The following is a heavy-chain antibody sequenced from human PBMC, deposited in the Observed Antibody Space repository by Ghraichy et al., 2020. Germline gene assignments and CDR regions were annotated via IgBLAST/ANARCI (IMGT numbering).Heavy chain of an antibody. CDR2: ISGNGATT. CDR3: AKSLFGGNTC. Sequence: GESLNISCAASGFTFSPYAMSWVRQAPGKGLEWVSSISGNGATTYHADSVNGRFTISRDNSKNTFYLQMNSLRAEDTAVYYCAKSLFGGNTCWGQGTLVTVSS. D-gene: IGHD4-23*01. CDR1: GFTFSPYA. J-gene: IGHJ4*02. V-gene: IGHV3-23*01.